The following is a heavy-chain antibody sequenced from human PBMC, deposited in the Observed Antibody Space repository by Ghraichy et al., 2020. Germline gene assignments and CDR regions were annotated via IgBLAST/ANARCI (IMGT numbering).Heavy chain of an antibody. CDR1: GFTFSSYS. D-gene: IGHD4-17*01. CDR2: ISSSSSTI. V-gene: IGHV3-48*02. J-gene: IGHJ4*02. Sequence: GESLNISCAASGFTFSSYSMNWVRQAPGKGLEWVSYISSSSSTIYYADSVKGRFTISRDNAKNSLYLQMNSLRDEDTAVYYCARDRTVTTWVERVDYWGQGTLVTVSS. CDR3: ARDRTVTTWVERVDY.